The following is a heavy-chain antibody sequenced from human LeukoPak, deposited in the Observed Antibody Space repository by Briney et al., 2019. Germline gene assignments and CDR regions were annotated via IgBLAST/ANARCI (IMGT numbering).Heavy chain of an antibody. V-gene: IGHV3-48*04. D-gene: IGHD6-19*01. CDR1: GFTFSSYS. Sequence: GGSLRLSRAASGFTFSSYSMNWVRQAPGKGLEWVSYISSSSSTIYYADSVKGRFTISRDNAKNSLYLQMNSLRAEDTAVYYCARDPSLTGYSSGWTRAFDIWGQGTMVTVSS. J-gene: IGHJ3*02. CDR3: ARDPSLTGYSSGWTRAFDI. CDR2: ISSSSSTI.